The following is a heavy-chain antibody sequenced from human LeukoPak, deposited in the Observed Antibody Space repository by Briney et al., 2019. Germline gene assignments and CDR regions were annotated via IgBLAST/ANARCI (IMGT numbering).Heavy chain of an antibody. CDR3: ARPRTYYYGSGSPDAFDI. Sequence: GXSLKISCQGSGYNFTSYWIGWVRQLPGKGLEWMGIIYPGDSDTRYSPSFQGQVTVSADKSISTAYLQWSSLKASDTAMYYCARPRTYYYGSGSPDAFDIWGQGTMVTVSS. D-gene: IGHD3-10*01. CDR1: GYNFTSYW. J-gene: IGHJ3*02. V-gene: IGHV5-51*01. CDR2: IYPGDSDT.